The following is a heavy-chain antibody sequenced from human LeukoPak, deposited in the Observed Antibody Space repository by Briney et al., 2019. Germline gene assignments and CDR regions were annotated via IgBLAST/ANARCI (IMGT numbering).Heavy chain of an antibody. CDR2: INPDSGGT. D-gene: IGHD3-22*01. J-gene: IGHJ4*02. CDR1: GYTSIGYY. CDR3: ARTYYFDSSGYPDY. V-gene: IGHV1-2*02. Sequence: ASVKVSCKASGYTSIGYYMHWVRQAPGQGLEWMGWINPDSGGTNYAQKFQDRVTMTRDTSISTAYMELSRLRSDDTAVYYCARTYYFDSSGYPDYWGQGTLVTVSS.